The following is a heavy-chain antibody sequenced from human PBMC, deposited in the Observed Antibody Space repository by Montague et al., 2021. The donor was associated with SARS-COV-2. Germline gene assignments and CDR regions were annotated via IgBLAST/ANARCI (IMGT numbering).Heavy chain of an antibody. D-gene: IGHD3-3*01. J-gene: IGHJ5*02. CDR3: SGLGSPSITIFGLVTHNWFAP. Sequence: SETLSLTCTVSGGSISSSSYYWGWIRQPPGKGLEWIGSIYYSWSTYYNPSLKSRVTISVDTSKNQFSLKMSSVTAADTAVYYCSGLGSPSITIFGLVTHNWFAPWGQGTLVTVSS. V-gene: IGHV4-39*01. CDR1: GGSISSSSYY. CDR2: IYYSWST.